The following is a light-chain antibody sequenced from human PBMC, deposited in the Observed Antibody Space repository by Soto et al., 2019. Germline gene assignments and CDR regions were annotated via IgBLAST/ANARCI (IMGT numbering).Light chain of an antibody. J-gene: IGKJ5*01. V-gene: IGKV3-20*01. CDR2: GTS. Sequence: PGERATLSCRASRSVSSNYLAWYQQKPGQAPRLLIYGTSSRATGVPGRFSGSGSGTDFTLTVSRLEPEDCAVYYCQQYDASPVTFGQGTRLEIK. CDR3: QQYDASPVT. CDR1: RSVSSNY.